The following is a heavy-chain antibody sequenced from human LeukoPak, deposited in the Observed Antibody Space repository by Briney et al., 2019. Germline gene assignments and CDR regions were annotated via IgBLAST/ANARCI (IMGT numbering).Heavy chain of an antibody. J-gene: IGHJ4*02. CDR2: INTDGRST. Sequence: GGSLRLSCAASGSTFSNYYMHWVRRAPGKGLVWVSRINTDGRSTDYADSVKGRFTISRDNAKNTLHLQMNSLRAEDTAVYYCTRDAGTAGAERLDYWGQGTLVTVSS. CDR3: TRDAGTAGAERLDY. V-gene: IGHV3-74*01. D-gene: IGHD2-21*02. CDR1: GSTFSNYY.